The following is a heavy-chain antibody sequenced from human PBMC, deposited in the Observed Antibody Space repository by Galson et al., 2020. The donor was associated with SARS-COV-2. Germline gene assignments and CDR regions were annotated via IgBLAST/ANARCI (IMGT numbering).Heavy chain of an antibody. J-gene: IGHJ5*02. Sequence: ETSETLSLTCTVSGGSISSGDYYWSWIRQPPGKGLEWIGYIYYSGSTYYNPSLKSRVTISVDTSKNQFSLKLSSVTAADTAVYYCARGTQHYDFEPQIDPWGQGTLVTVSS. V-gene: IGHV4-30-4*01. CDR1: GGSISSGDYY. CDR2: IYYSGST. CDR3: ARGTQHYDFEPQIDP. D-gene: IGHD3-3*01.